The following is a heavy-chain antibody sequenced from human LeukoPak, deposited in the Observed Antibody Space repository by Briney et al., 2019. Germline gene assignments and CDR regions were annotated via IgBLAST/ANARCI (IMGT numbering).Heavy chain of an antibody. CDR2: ISSSSSYI. J-gene: IGHJ4*02. CDR3: AREYGGFDY. V-gene: IGHV3-21*01. D-gene: IGHD4-23*01. CDR1: GFIFSSYS. Sequence: GGSLRLSCAAPGFIFSSYSMNWVRQAPGKGLEWVSSISSSSSYIDYADSVKGRFTISRDNTKNSLYLQMNSLRAEDTAVYYCAREYGGFDYWGQGTLVTVSS.